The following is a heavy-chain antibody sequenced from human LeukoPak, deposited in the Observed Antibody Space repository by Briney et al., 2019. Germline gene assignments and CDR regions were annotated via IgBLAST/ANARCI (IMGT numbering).Heavy chain of an antibody. CDR2: IIPILGIA. J-gene: IGHJ5*02. D-gene: IGHD5-18*01. CDR3: AGPLGDTAMVDIS. V-gene: IGHV1-69*02. CDR1: GGTFSSYT. Sequence: SVKVSCKATGGTFSSYTISWLRQAPGQGLEWMGRIIPILGIADYAQKFQGRVTITADKSTSTAYMELSSLRSEDTAVYYCAGPLGDTAMVDISWGQGTLVTVSS.